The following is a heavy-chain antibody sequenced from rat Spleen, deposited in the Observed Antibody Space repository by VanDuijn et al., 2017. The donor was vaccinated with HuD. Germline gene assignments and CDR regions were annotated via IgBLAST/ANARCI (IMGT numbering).Heavy chain of an antibody. J-gene: IGHJ3*01. CDR1: GITFSNYG. D-gene: IGHD1-4*01. Sequence: EVQLVESGGGLVQPGGSLKFSCAASGITFSNYGMHWIRQAPTKGLEWVASISPSGGSTYYRDSVKGRFTISRDNAKSTLYLQMDSLRSEDTATYYCTAHGNRVSRFAYWGQGTLVTVSS. V-gene: IGHV5-19*01. CDR3: TAHGNRVSRFAY. CDR2: ISPSGGST.